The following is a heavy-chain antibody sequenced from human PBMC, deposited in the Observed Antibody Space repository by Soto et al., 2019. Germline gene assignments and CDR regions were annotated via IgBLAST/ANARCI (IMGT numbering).Heavy chain of an antibody. CDR3: AWIGDAPYYYYGLDV. CDR2: ISGYNANT. V-gene: IGHV1-18*01. D-gene: IGHD3-16*01. J-gene: IGHJ6*02. CDR1: GYSFTRYG. Sequence: QVQLVQSGAEVKKPGASVKVSCKASGYSFTRYGISWVRQAPGQGLEWMGWISGYNANTNYPENLQGRVTMTTDTATSTAYMEVMNLISDDTAVYYGAWIGDAPYYYYGLDVWGQGTTVTVSS.